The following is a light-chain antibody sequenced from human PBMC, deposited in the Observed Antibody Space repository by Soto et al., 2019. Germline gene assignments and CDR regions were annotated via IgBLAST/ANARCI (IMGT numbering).Light chain of an antibody. CDR2: GAS. CDR1: QSVTSSY. J-gene: IGKJ4*01. CDR3: HPYGSSPLT. V-gene: IGKV3-20*01. Sequence: EIVLTQSPGTLSLSPGERATLSCRASQSVTSSYLAWYQQKPGQAPRLLIYGASSTATGSTDRFSGSGSGTDFTLTISRLEPQDVAMYYCHPYGSSPLTFGGGTKVEIK.